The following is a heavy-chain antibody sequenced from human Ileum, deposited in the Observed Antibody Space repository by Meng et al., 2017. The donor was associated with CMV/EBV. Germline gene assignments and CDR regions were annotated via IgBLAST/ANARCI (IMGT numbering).Heavy chain of an antibody. CDR2: MYYSGST. CDR1: DDSINRSSYY. D-gene: IGHD1-7*01. CDR3: ARAVRSNWNYGGHIDY. J-gene: IGHJ4*02. Sequence: SETLSLTCTVSDDSINRSSYYWGWIRQPPGKGLEWIGSMYYSGSTYYSPSLKSRVTISVDMSKKQFSLKLSSVTAADTAVYYCARAVRSNWNYGGHIDYWGQGMLVTVSS. V-gene: IGHV4-39*07.